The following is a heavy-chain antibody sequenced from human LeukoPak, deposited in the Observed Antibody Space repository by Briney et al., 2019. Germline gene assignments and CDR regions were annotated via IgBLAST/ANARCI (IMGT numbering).Heavy chain of an antibody. V-gene: IGHV3-30*18. J-gene: IGHJ4*02. CDR1: GFTFSSYG. D-gene: IGHD6-19*01. CDR3: AKAATQAVAGSAFDY. Sequence: GGSLRHSCAASGFTFSSYGMHWVRQAPGKGLEWVAVISYDGSNKYYADSVKGRFTISRDNSKNTLYLQMNSLRAEDTAVYYCAKAATQAVAGSAFDYWGQGTLVTVSS. CDR2: ISYDGSNK.